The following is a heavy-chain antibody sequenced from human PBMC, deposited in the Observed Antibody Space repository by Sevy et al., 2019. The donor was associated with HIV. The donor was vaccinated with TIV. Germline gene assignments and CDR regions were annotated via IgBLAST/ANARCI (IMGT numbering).Heavy chain of an antibody. CDR3: ATTKDYYDSSGSPFGY. Sequence: ASVKVSCTLSGHTLNQLSMHWVRQAPGKGLEWMGSFDPEDGETIYAQILQGRVTMTEDTSTDTAYMELSSLRSEDTAVYYCATTKDYYDSSGSPFGYWGQGTLVTVSS. D-gene: IGHD3-22*01. CDR2: FDPEDGET. J-gene: IGHJ4*02. CDR1: GHTLNQLS. V-gene: IGHV1-24*01.